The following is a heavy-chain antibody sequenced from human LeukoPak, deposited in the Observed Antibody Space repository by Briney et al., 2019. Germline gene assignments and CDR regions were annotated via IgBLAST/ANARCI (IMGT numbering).Heavy chain of an antibody. V-gene: IGHV4-59*01. J-gene: IGHJ3*02. CDR3: ARETYYYESSGYFHAFDI. D-gene: IGHD3-22*01. CDR2: IYYSGSS. CDR1: GGSINSYY. Sequence: SETLSLTCTVSGGSINSYYWSWIRQPPGKGLEWIGYIYYSGSSDYNPSLKSRATISVDTSKNQFSLKLSSVTAADTAVYYCARETYYYESSGYFHAFDIWGQGTMLTVSS.